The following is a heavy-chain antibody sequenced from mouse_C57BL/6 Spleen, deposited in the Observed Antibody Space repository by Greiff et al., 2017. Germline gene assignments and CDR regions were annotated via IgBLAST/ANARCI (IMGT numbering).Heavy chain of an antibody. CDR1: GYTFTDYY. V-gene: IGHV1-19*01. D-gene: IGHD1-1*01. CDR2: INPYNGGT. CDR3: ARGDYYGSRGDFDV. Sequence: EVQLQQSGPVLVKPGASVKMSCKASGYTFTDYYMNWVKQSHGKSLEWIGVINPYNGGTSYNQKFKGKATLTVDKSSSTAYMELNSLTSEDSAVYYCARGDYYGSRGDFDVWGTGTTVTVSS. J-gene: IGHJ1*03.